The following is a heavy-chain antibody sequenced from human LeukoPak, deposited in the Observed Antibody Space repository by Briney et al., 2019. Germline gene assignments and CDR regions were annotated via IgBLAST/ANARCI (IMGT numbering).Heavy chain of an antibody. D-gene: IGHD6-13*01. J-gene: IGHJ5*02. CDR3: ARDNFVAAAGFNWFDP. V-gene: IGHV1-69*13. Sequence: GASVKVSCKASGGTFSSYAISWVRQAPGQGLELMGGIIPIFGTANYAQKFQGRVTITADESTSTAYMELSSLRSEDTAVYYCARDNFVAAAGFNWFDPWGQGTLVTVSS. CDR1: GGTFSSYA. CDR2: IIPIFGTA.